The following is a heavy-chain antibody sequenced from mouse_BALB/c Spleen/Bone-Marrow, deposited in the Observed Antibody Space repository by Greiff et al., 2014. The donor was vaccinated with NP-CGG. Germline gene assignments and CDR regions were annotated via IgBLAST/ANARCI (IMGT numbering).Heavy chain of an antibody. Sequence: EVKLVESGGGLVKPGGSLKLSCTASGFIFSDYYMYWVRQTPEKRLEWVAAISDGGSYTYYPDSVKGRFTISRDNAKNNLYLQMSSLKSEDTAMYYCARSGEGYGAMDYWGQGTSVTVSS. D-gene: IGHD1-1*02. CDR2: ISDGGSYT. J-gene: IGHJ4*01. V-gene: IGHV5-4*02. CDR3: ARSGEGYGAMDY. CDR1: GFIFSDYY.